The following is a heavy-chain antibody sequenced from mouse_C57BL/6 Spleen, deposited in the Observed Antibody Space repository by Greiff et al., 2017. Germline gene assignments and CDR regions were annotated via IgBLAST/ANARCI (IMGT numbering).Heavy chain of an antibody. V-gene: IGHV6-3*01. J-gene: IGHJ2*01. D-gene: IGHD4-1*01. CDR2: IRLKSDNYAT. Sequence: DVKLVASGGGLVQPGGSMKLSCVASGFTFSNYWMNWVRQSPEKGLEWVAQIRLKSDNYATHYAESVKGRFTISRDDSKSSVYLQMNNLRAEDTGIYYCLTGDFDYWGQGTTLTVSS. CDR1: GFTFSNYW. CDR3: LTGDFDY.